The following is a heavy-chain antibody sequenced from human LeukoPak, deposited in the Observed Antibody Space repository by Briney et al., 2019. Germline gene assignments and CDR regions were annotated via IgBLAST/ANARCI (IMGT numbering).Heavy chain of an antibody. CDR1: GGSFSGYY. Sequence: SETLSLTCAVYGGSFSGYYWSWIRQPPGKGLEWIGEINHSGSTNYNPSLKSRVIMSVDTSKNQFSLKLKSVTAADTAVYYCARYAFEPNDAFDVWGQGAMVTVSS. CDR3: ARYAFEPNDAFDV. V-gene: IGHV4-34*10. J-gene: IGHJ3*01. CDR2: INHSGST.